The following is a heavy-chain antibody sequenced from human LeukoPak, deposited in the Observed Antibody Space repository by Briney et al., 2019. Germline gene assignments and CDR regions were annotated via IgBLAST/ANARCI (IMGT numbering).Heavy chain of an antibody. CDR2: ISGSGGTT. CDR1: GFTFSSYA. D-gene: IGHD2-15*01. V-gene: IGHV3-23*01. Sequence: GGSLRLSCAASGFTFSSYAMSWVRQAPGKGLEWVSAISGSGGTTYYADSVKGRFTISRDNSKNTLYVQMNSLRAGDTAVYYCTKSGVVAPLSYFDYWGQGTLVTVSS. J-gene: IGHJ4*02. CDR3: TKSGVVAPLSYFDY.